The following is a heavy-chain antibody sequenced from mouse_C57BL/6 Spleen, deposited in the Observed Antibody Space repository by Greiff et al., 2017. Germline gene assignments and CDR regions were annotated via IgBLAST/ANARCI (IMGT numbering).Heavy chain of an antibody. Sequence: EVKLMESGGGLVKPGGSLTLSCAASGFTFSSYTMSWVRQTPEKRLEWVATISGGGGNTYYPDSVKGRFTISRDNAKNTLYLQMSSLRSEDTALYYCARQGTGTYYFDYWGQGTTLTVSS. D-gene: IGHD4-1*01. CDR3: ARQGTGTYYFDY. CDR2: ISGGGGNT. V-gene: IGHV5-9*01. J-gene: IGHJ2*01. CDR1: GFTFSSYT.